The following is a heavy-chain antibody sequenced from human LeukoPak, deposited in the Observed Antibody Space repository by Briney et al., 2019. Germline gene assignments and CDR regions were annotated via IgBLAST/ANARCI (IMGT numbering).Heavy chain of an antibody. D-gene: IGHD3-16*01. V-gene: IGHV4-38-2*01. CDR3: ARYDSRGSASTKFDY. Sequence: SETLSLTCAVSAYTIGRNYYWGWIRQPPGKGLEWIGRTYGTASTSYNPSLMNRVTMSVETSRTHFSLQLTSVTAADAAVYYCARYDSRGSASTKFDYWGPGILVTISS. CDR1: AYTIGRNYY. CDR2: TYGTAST. J-gene: IGHJ4*02.